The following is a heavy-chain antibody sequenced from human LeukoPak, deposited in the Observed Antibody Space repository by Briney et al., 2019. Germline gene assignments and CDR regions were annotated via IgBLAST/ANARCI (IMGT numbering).Heavy chain of an antibody. CDR2: IYSGGRT. CDR1: GFTVSTSY. V-gene: IGHV3-53*01. CDR3: ARDSRFSDYYYGMDV. Sequence: PGGSLRLSCAASGFTVSTSYVSWVRQAPGKGLEWVSLIYSGGRTDYADSVKGRFTISRDNSKNTLYLQMNSPRAEDTAVYYCARDSRFSDYYYGMDVWGQGTTVTVSS. D-gene: IGHD3-10*01. J-gene: IGHJ6*02.